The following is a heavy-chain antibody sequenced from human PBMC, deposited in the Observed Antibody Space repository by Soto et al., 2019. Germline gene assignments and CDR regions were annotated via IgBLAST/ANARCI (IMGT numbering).Heavy chain of an antibody. Sequence: SETLSLTCTGSGGSVSNDNFYWSWIRQPPGKGLEWIGYVHSSGITNYNPSLKRRVTISVDTSRNQFSLRLSSVTAADTAVYYCARGLTMGQLPSHFDHWGQGTLVTVSS. V-gene: IGHV4-61*01. CDR1: GGSVSNDNFY. CDR2: VHSSGIT. CDR3: ARGLTMGQLPSHFDH. J-gene: IGHJ5*02. D-gene: IGHD3-16*01.